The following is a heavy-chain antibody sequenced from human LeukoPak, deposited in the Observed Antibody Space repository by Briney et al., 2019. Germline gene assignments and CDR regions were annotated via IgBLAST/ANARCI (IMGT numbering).Heavy chain of an antibody. V-gene: IGHV4-4*07. CDR2: IYTSGST. CDR1: GVSISSYY. Sequence: PSETLSLTCTVSGVSISSYYWSWIRQPAGKGLEWIGRIYTSGSTNYNPSLKSRVTMSVDTSKNQFSLKLSSVTAADTAVYYCARESGYYDTSGYSFGYWGQGTLVTVSS. J-gene: IGHJ4*02. D-gene: IGHD3-22*01. CDR3: ARESGYYDTSGYSFGY.